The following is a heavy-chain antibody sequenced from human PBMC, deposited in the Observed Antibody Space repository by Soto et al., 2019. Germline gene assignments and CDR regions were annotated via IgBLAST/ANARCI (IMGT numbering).Heavy chain of an antibody. CDR1: GYSFTSYW. CDR3: VRYCSGGSCPIYYYYGMDV. V-gene: IGHV5-51*03. CDR2: IYPGDSDT. Sequence: EVQLVQSGAEVKKPGESLKISCKGSGYSFTSYWIGWVRQMPGKGLEWMGIIYPGDSDTRYSPSFQGQVTISADKSISTAYLQWSSLTASDTAMYYCVRYCSGGSCPIYYYYGMDVWGQGTTVTVSS. J-gene: IGHJ6*02. D-gene: IGHD2-15*01.